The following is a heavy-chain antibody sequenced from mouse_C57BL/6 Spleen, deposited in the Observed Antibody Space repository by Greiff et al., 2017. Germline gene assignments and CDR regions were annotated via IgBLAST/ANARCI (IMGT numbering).Heavy chain of an antibody. Sequence: QVQLLQPGAELVRPGSSVKLSCKASGYTFTSYWMHWVKQRPIQGLEWIGNIDPSDSETHYTQKFKDKATLTVDKSSSTADMQLSRLTSEDSAVYYCARETRYFDYWGQGTTLTVSS. J-gene: IGHJ2*01. D-gene: IGHD2-13*01. V-gene: IGHV1-52*01. CDR3: ARETRYFDY. CDR2: IDPSDSET. CDR1: GYTFTSYW.